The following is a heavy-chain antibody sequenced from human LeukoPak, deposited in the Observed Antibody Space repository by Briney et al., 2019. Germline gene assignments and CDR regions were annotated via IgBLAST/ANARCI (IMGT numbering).Heavy chain of an antibody. V-gene: IGHV4-59*01. CDR2: IYYSGST. J-gene: IGHJ4*02. CDR3: ARDTYYYGSGSYYLDY. Sequence: SETLSLTCTVSGGSISSYYWSWIRQPPGKGLEWIGYIYYSGSTNYNPTLKSRVTISVDTSKNQFSLKLSSVTAADTAVYYCARDTYYYGSGSYYLDYWGQGTLVTVSS. D-gene: IGHD3-10*01. CDR1: GGSISSYY.